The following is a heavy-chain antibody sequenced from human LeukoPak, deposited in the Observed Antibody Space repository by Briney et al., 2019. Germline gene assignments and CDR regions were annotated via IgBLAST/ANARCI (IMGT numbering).Heavy chain of an antibody. CDR1: GFTFCDYA. CDR2: IRSKAYGGTT. V-gene: IGHV3-49*04. Sequence: GGSLRLSCTASGFTFCDYAMSWVRQAPGKGLEWVGFIRSKAYGGTTEYAASVKGRFTISRDDSKIIAYLQMNSLKTEDTAVYYCTVRPTTVTLNEYWGQGTLVTVSS. D-gene: IGHD4-17*01. CDR3: TVRPTTVTLNEY. J-gene: IGHJ4*02.